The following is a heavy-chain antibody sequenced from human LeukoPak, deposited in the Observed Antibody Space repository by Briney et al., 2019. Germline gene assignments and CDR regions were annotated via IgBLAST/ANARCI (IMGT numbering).Heavy chain of an antibody. J-gene: IGHJ5*01. Sequence: GASVKVSCKASGYIFNGYYLHWVRQAPGQGLEWMGWINPNSGDTNYAQRFQDRFTMSMDTSISTAYMELSSLRSDNTAVYYCAREWDTSLCSWFDSWGQGTLVTVSS. CDR3: AREWDTSLCSWFDS. D-gene: IGHD2/OR15-2a*01. CDR2: INPNSGDT. V-gene: IGHV1-2*02. CDR1: GYIFNGYY.